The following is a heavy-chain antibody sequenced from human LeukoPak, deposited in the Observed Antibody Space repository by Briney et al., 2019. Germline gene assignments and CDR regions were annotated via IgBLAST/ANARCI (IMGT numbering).Heavy chain of an antibody. V-gene: IGHV3-21*01. Sequence: GGSLRLSCAASGFTFSSYSMNWVRQAPGKGLEWVSSISSSSSYIYYADSVKGRFTISRDNAKNSLYLQMNSLRAEDTAVYYCARARATVVTRDAFDIWGQGTMVTVSS. D-gene: IGHD4-23*01. CDR1: GFTFSSYS. J-gene: IGHJ3*02. CDR3: ARARATVVTRDAFDI. CDR2: ISSSSSYI.